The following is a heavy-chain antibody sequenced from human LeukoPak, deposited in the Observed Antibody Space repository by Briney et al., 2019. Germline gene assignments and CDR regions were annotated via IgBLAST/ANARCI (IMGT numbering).Heavy chain of an antibody. CDR2: INPNSDGT. CDR3: ARDTEGAFDI. D-gene: IGHD4-17*01. J-gene: IGHJ3*02. CDR1: GYTFSSHY. V-gene: IGHV1-2*02. Sequence: ASVKVSCKASGYTFSSHYMHWVRQAPGQGLEWMGWINPNSDGTNYAQKFQGRVTMTRDTSISTAYMELSRLRSDDTAVYYCARDTEGAFDIWGQGTMVTVSS.